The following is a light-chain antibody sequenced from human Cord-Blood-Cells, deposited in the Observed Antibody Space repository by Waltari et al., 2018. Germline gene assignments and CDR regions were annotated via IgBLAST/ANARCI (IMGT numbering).Light chain of an antibody. CDR3: QQRSNWLIT. CDR2: DAS. CDR1: QSVSSY. V-gene: IGKV3-11*01. Sequence: EIVLTQSPATLSVSPGERATLSCRARQSVSSYLAWYQQKPGQAPRLLIYDASNRATGIPARFSGSGSGTDFTLTISSLEPEDFAVYYCQQRSNWLITFGQGTRLEIK. J-gene: IGKJ5*01.